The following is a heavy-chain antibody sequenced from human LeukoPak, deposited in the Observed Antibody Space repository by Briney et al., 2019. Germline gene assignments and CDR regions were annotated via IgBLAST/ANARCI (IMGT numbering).Heavy chain of an antibody. D-gene: IGHD6-19*01. CDR1: GFTFSSSA. V-gene: IGHV3-30*04. Sequence: PVGSLRLSCAASGFTFSSSAMHWVRQAPGKGLEWVAVMSYDGSNKYYADSVKGRFTISRDNSKNTLYLQMNSLRAEDTAVYYCARGPSVAGDYYYMDVWGKGTTVTVSS. CDR2: MSYDGSNK. J-gene: IGHJ6*03. CDR3: ARGPSVAGDYYYMDV.